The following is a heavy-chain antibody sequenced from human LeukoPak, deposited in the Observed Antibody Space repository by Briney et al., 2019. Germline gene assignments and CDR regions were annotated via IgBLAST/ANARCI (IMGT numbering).Heavy chain of an antibody. Sequence: GGSLTLSCAASGFTVNSNYMNWVRQAPGKGLEWLSVIYTDDKTYYADAVKGRFIVSRDISKNTLYLQMNNVTAEDTGIYYCAREVANGASYSSAWSVWGQGTTVSVSS. J-gene: IGHJ6*02. D-gene: IGHD6-19*01. V-gene: IGHV3-53*01. CDR1: GFTVNSNY. CDR3: AREVANGASYSSAWSV. CDR2: IYTDDKT.